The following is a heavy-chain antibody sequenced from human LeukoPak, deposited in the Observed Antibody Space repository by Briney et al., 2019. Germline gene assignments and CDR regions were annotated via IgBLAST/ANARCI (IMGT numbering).Heavy chain of an antibody. CDR1: GGSFSGYY. J-gene: IGHJ4*02. V-gene: IGHV4-34*01. CDR3: ARTVEKRGHPFDY. D-gene: IGHD4-23*01. CDR2: INHSGST. Sequence: SETLSLTCAVYGGSFSGYYWSWIRQPPGKGLEWIGEINHSGSTNYNPSLKSRVTISVDTSKNQFSLKLSSVTAADTAVYYCARTVEKRGHPFDYWGQGTLVTVSS.